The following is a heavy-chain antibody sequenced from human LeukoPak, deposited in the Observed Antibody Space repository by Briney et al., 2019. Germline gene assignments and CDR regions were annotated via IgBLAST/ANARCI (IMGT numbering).Heavy chain of an antibody. CDR1: GFTFSTYW. CDR3: ARAPSEIGGYYPEYFRH. J-gene: IGHJ1*01. D-gene: IGHD3-22*01. V-gene: IGHV3-74*01. Sequence: GSLRLSCAASGFTFSTYWMHWVRQAPGKGLVWVSRIKSDGSTNYADSVKGRFTISRDNANNTLSLQMNTLRPEDTGVYYCARAPSEIGGYYPEYFRHWGKGTLVTVSS. CDR2: IKSDGST.